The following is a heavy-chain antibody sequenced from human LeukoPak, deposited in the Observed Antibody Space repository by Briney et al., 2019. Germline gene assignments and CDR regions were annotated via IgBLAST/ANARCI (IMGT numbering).Heavy chain of an antibody. D-gene: IGHD3-3*01. CDR2: ISGSGGST. Sequence: PGGSLRLSCAASGFTFSSYAMSWVRQAPGKGLEWVSAISGSGGSTYYADSVKGRFTTSRDNSKNTLYLQMNSLRAEDTAVYYCAKASASTYYDFWSGYPFDYWGQGTLVTVSS. CDR1: GFTFSSYA. V-gene: IGHV3-23*01. CDR3: AKASASTYYDFWSGYPFDY. J-gene: IGHJ4*02.